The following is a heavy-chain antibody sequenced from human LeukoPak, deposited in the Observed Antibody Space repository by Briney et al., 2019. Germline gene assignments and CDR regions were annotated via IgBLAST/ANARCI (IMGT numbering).Heavy chain of an antibody. Sequence: ASVKDSCQASGYTFPYYYMHWVRQAPGQGLEWMGCINPKSGGTKYAQKFQGRVTLTRDSHITTVYMAPSKLRSDDTAVYYCAKVGDTSGPPFDYWGQGTLVTVSS. CDR2: INPKSGGT. V-gene: IGHV1-2*02. CDR1: GYTFPYYY. CDR3: AKVGDTSGPPFDY. J-gene: IGHJ4*02. D-gene: IGHD3-22*01.